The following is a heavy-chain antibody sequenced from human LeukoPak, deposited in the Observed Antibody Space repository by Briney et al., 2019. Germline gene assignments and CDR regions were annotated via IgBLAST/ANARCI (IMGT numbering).Heavy chain of an antibody. D-gene: IGHD3-10*01. Sequence: GGSLRLSWAASGFTFSSYAMSWVRQAPGKGLEWVSAISGSGGSTYYADSVKGRFTISRDNSKNTLYLQRNRLRAEDTAVYYCAKSTQTRTMVRGVIITPLDYWGQGTLVTVSS. CDR3: AKSTQTRTMVRGVIITPLDY. CDR1: GFTFSSYA. V-gene: IGHV3-23*01. CDR2: ISGSGGST. J-gene: IGHJ4*02.